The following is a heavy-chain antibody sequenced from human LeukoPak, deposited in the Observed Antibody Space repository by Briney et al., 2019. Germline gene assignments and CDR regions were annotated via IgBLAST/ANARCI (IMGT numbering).Heavy chain of an antibody. Sequence: PSETLSLTCTVSGGSISSSSYYWGWIRQPPGKGLEWIGSIYYSGSTYYNPSLKSRVTISVDTSKNQFSLKLSSVTAADTAMYYCARDRTRSSGFDPWGQGTLVTVSS. CDR2: IYYSGST. J-gene: IGHJ5*02. V-gene: IGHV4-39*07. CDR1: GGSISSSSYY. CDR3: ARDRTRSSGFDP. D-gene: IGHD1-7*01.